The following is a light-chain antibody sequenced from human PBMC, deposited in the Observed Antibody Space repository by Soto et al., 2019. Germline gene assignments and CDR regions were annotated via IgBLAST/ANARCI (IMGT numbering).Light chain of an antibody. CDR3: AGWDDSLNGYV. CDR1: SSNIGSNT. J-gene: IGLJ1*01. CDR2: RNN. V-gene: IGLV1-44*01. Sequence: QSVLTQPPPASGTPGQRVTISCSGSSSNIGSNTVNWYKQLPGTAPKLLIYRNNERPSGVPDRFSGSKSGTSASLAISGLQSEDEADYYCAGWDDSLNGYVFGTGTKVTVL.